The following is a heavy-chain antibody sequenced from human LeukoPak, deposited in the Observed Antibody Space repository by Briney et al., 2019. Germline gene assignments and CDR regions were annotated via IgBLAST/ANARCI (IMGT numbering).Heavy chain of an antibody. CDR2: INSDGSST. D-gene: IGHD2-15*01. CDR1: GFSFSNYW. Sequence: GGSLRLSCAASGFSFSNYWMHWVRQAPGKGLVRVSRINSDGSSTTYADSVKGRFTISRDNAKNTLYLQMNSLRAGDTAVYYCARGHGVVYYYMDVWGKGTTVTISS. J-gene: IGHJ6*03. V-gene: IGHV3-74*01. CDR3: ARGHGVVYYYMDV.